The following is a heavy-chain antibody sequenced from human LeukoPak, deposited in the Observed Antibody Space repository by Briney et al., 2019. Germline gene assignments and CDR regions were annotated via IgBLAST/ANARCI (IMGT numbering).Heavy chain of an antibody. Sequence: SETLSLTCTVSGGSISSYYWSWIRQPPGKGLEWIGYIYYRGSTNYNPSLKSRVTISVDTSKNQFPLKLSSVTAADTAVYYCARAVLGYCSSTSCYPYEDYWGQGTLVTVSS. D-gene: IGHD2-2*01. CDR3: ARAVLGYCSSTSCYPYEDY. J-gene: IGHJ4*02. CDR1: GGSISSYY. CDR2: IYYRGST. V-gene: IGHV4-59*01.